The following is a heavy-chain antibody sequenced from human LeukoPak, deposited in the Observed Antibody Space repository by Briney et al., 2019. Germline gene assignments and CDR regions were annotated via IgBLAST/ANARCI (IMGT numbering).Heavy chain of an antibody. V-gene: IGHV1-18*01. CDR3: ARVQEVDATSYFYYYSMDV. J-gene: IGHJ6*03. CDR2: ISSYDNGNT. D-gene: IGHD2-8*01. Sequence: APGKLCCKASGYPFTNSGIIWARGAPGHGLEWRGWISSYDNGNTKYAEKFQGRVTMTKDTSTSTAYLELKSLTSDDTAIYYCARVQEVDATSYFYYYSMDVWGKGTTVTVSS. CDR1: GYPFTNSG.